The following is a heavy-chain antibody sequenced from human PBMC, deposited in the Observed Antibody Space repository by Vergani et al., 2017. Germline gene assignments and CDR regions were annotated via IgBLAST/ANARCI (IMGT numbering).Heavy chain of an antibody. V-gene: IGHV3-33*01. Sequence: QVQLVESGGGVVQPGRSLRLSCAASGCTFSSYGMQWVRQAPGKGLEWVAVIWYDGSNKYYEDSVKGRFTISRDNSQTTLYLPVNSLRAEDRAVYYCARERRIVVTLDYWVQGTLVTVSS. J-gene: IGHJ4*02. CDR1: GCTFSSYG. D-gene: IGHD3-22*01. CDR3: ARERRIVVTLDY. CDR2: IWYDGSNK.